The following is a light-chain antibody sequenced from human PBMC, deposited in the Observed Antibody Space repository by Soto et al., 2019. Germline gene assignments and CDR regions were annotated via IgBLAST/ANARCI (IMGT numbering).Light chain of an antibody. Sequence: DIQMTQSPSTLSASVGDRVAITCRASQSISRSLAWYQQKPGKAPNLLIYEASSLESGVPSRFSGSGFGTEFTLTISGLQPDDFATYYCQQYQSYFLTFGPGTKVDIK. V-gene: IGKV1-5*01. J-gene: IGKJ3*01. CDR2: EAS. CDR1: QSISRS. CDR3: QQYQSYFLT.